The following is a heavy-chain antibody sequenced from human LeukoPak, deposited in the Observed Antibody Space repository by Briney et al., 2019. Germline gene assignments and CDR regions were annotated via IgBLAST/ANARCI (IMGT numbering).Heavy chain of an antibody. V-gene: IGHV1-2*02. D-gene: IGHD3-3*01. CDR3: ARGYDFWSGNNWFDP. CDR2: TNPNSGGT. CDR1: GYTFTGYY. Sequence: ASVKVSCKASGYTFTGYYMHWVRQAPGQGLEWMGWTNPNSGGTNYAQKFQGRVTMTRDTSISTAYMELSRLRSDDTAVYYCARGYDFWSGNNWFDPWGQGTLVTVSS. J-gene: IGHJ5*02.